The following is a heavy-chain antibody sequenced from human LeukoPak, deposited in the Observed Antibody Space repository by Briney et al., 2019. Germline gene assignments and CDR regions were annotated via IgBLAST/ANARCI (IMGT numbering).Heavy chain of an antibody. D-gene: IGHD5-18*01. CDR2: ISSSGSTI. V-gene: IGHV3-48*03. CDR3: ARNLYSYGAY. CDR1: GFTFFSYE. J-gene: IGHJ4*02. Sequence: GGSLRLSCAASGFTFFSYEMNWVRQAPGKGLEWVSYISSSGSTIYYADSVKGRFTISRDNSKNTLYLQMNSLRAEDTAVYYCARNLYSYGAYWGQGTLVTVSS.